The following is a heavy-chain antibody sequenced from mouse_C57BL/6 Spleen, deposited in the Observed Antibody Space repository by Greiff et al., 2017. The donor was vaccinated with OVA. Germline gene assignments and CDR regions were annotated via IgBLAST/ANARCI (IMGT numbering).Heavy chain of an antibody. CDR1: GFTFSDYG. Sequence: EVKLVESGGGLVKPGGSLKLSCAASGFTFSDYGLHWVRQAPETGLEWVAYISSGSSPIYYADTVKGRFTISRDNAKNTLFLQMTSLRSEDTAMYYCARLTTVVATDWYFDVWGTGTTVTVSS. J-gene: IGHJ1*03. CDR2: ISSGSSPI. V-gene: IGHV5-17*01. CDR3: ARLTTVVATDWYFDV. D-gene: IGHD1-1*01.